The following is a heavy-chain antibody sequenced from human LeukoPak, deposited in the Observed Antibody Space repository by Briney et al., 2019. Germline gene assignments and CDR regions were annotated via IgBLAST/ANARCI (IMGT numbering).Heavy chain of an antibody. V-gene: IGHV3-15*01. Sequence: NPGGSLRLSCAASGFTFNYAWMSWVRLAPGKGLEWVGRIKSKPDGGTTEYDAPVKGRFTISRDDSKNTLYLQMNSLKTEDTAVYYCSTDRYYYDSSGYTPFDYWGQGTLVTVSS. CDR3: STDRYYYDSSGYTPFDY. J-gene: IGHJ4*02. CDR2: IKSKPDGGTT. D-gene: IGHD3-22*01. CDR1: GFTFNYAW.